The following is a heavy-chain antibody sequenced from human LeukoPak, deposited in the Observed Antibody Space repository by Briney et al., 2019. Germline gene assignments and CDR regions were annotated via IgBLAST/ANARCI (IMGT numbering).Heavy chain of an antibody. CDR3: AKDEGIVVVPAAPSYY. Sequence: PGGSLRLSCAASGFTFSSYAMSWVRQAPGKGLEWVSAISGSGGSTYYADSVKGRFTISRDNSKNTLYLQMNSLRAEDTAVYYCAKDEGIVVVPAAPSYYWGQGTLVTVSS. D-gene: IGHD2-2*01. CDR2: ISGSGGST. CDR1: GFTFSSYA. V-gene: IGHV3-23*01. J-gene: IGHJ4*02.